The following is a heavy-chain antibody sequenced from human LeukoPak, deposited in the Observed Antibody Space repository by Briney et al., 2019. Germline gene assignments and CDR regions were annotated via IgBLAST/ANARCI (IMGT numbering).Heavy chain of an antibody. V-gene: IGHV3-48*01. J-gene: IGHJ4*02. D-gene: IGHD3-10*02. Sequence: PGGSLRLSCAASGFTFSSDGMNWVRQAPGKGLEWLSYLSNTGNIHYAQSVKGRFTISRDNAKGSLYLQMDGLRAEDTAVYYCARRGDSPMIGDHWGQGILVTVAS. CDR2: LSNTGNI. CDR1: GFTFSSDG. CDR3: ARRGDSPMIGDH.